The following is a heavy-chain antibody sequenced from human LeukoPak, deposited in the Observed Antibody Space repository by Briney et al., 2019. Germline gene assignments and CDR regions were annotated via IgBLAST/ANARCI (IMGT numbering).Heavy chain of an antibody. J-gene: IGHJ6*03. D-gene: IGHD3-9*01. CDR2: FDPEDGET. CDR1: GYTLAELS. CDR3: ARDQRYFDWLSPYYYYYMDV. Sequence: ASVKVSCKVSGYTLAELSMHWVRQAPGKGLEWMGGFDPEDGETIYAQKFQGRVTMTEDTSTDTAYMELSRLRSDDTAVYYCARDQRYFDWLSPYYYYYMDVWGKGTTVTVSS. V-gene: IGHV1-24*01.